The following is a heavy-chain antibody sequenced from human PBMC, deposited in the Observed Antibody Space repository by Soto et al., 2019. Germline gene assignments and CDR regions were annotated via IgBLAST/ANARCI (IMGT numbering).Heavy chain of an antibody. D-gene: IGHD1-26*01. V-gene: IGHV6-1*01. CDR2: TYYRSKWYN. Sequence: SXTLSLTCVISGDSVSSNSAAWNWIRQSPSRGLEWLGRTYYRSKWYNDYAVSVKSRITINPDTSKNQFSLQLNSVTPEDTAVYYCARGPYSGSYPYYYGMDVWGQGTTVTVSS. CDR3: ARGPYSGSYPYYYGMDV. J-gene: IGHJ6*02. CDR1: GDSVSSNSAA.